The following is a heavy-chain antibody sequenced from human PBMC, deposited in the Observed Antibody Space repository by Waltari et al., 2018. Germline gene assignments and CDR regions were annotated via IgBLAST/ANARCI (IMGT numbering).Heavy chain of an antibody. V-gene: IGHV3-7*01. D-gene: IGHD3-3*01. J-gene: IGHJ4*02. CDR1: GFTFSTHW. CDR3: ARDLKWGRYYTGADS. Sequence: EVQLVESGGGLVQPGGSLKVSCAASGFTFSTHWMSWVRQAPGKGVEWVANIKEDGKEKYYVDAVKGRFTISRDNAKNSLYLQMNSLRAEDTAVYYCARDLKWGRYYTGADSWGQGSLVTVSS. CDR2: IKEDGKEK.